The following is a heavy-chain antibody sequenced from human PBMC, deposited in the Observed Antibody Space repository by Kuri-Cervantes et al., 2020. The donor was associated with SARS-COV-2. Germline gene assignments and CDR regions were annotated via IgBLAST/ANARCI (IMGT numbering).Heavy chain of an antibody. V-gene: IGHV4-59*01. D-gene: IGHD6-19*01. CDR3: ARSGWYSRGVTHFYMDA. J-gene: IGHJ6*03. CDR1: GGSISSYY. Sequence: SETLSLTCSVSGGSISSYYWSWIRQPPGKGLEWIGYIYYSGSTNYSPSLMSRLTISVDTSKNQFSLKLSSVTAADTALYFCARSGWYSRGVTHFYMDAWGKGTMVTVSS. CDR2: IYYSGST.